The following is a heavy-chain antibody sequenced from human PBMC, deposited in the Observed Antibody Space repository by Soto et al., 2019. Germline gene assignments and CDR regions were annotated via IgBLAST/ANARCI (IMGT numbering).Heavy chain of an antibody. CDR3: ASTTTTQTYYYGMDV. CDR2: IYYSGST. J-gene: IGHJ6*02. Sequence: QVQLQESGPGLVKPSQTLSLTCTVSGGSISSGDYYWSWIRQPPGKGLEWIGYIYYSGSTYYNPSIKSRVTISVDTSKNQFSLKLSSVTAADTAVYYCASTTTTQTYYYGMDVWGQGTTVTVSS. D-gene: IGHD1-26*01. CDR1: GGSISSGDYY. V-gene: IGHV4-30-4*01.